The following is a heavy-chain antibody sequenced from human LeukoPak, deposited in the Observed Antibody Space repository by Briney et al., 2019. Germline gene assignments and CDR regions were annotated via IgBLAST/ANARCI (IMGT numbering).Heavy chain of an antibody. J-gene: IGHJ4*02. D-gene: IGHD2-2*01. Sequence: GGSLRLSCAASGFTFSSYAMSWVRQAPGKGLEWVSAISGSGGSTYYADSVKGRFTISRDNSKNTLYLQMNSLRAEDTAVYYCARGDCSSTSCYEVDYWGQGTLVTVSS. CDR1: GFTFSSYA. CDR2: ISGSGGST. CDR3: ARGDCSSTSCYEVDY. V-gene: IGHV3-23*01.